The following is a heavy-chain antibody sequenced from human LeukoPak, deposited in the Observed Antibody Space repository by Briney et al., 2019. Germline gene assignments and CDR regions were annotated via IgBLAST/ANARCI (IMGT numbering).Heavy chain of an antibody. D-gene: IGHD3-3*01. CDR3: ARALGYYDFWSGYKYYFDY. V-gene: IGHV6-1*01. J-gene: IGHJ4*02. CDR2: TYYRSKWYN. CDR1: GDSVSSNSAA. Sequence: SQTLSLTCAISGDSVSSNSAAWNWIRQSPSRGLEWLGRTYYRSKWYNDCAVSVKSRITINPDTSKNQFSLQLNSVTPEDTAVYYCARALGYYDFWSGYKYYFDYWGQGTLVTVSS.